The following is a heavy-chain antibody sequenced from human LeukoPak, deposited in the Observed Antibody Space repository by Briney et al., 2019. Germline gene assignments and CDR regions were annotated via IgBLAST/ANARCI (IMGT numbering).Heavy chain of an antibody. J-gene: IGHJ6*02. CDR2: INHSGST. V-gene: IGHV4-34*01. D-gene: IGHD2-15*01. Sequence: SETPSLTCAVYGGSFSGYYWSWIRQPPGKGLEWIGEINHSGSTNYNPSLKSRVTISVDTSKNQFSLKLSSVTAADTAVYYCARGRYCSGGSCPRRSYYYYYGMDVWGQGTTVTVSS. CDR3: ARGRYCSGGSCPRRSYYYYYGMDV. CDR1: GGSFSGYY.